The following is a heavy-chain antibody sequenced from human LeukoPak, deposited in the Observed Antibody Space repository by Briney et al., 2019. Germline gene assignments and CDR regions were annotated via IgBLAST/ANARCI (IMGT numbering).Heavy chain of an antibody. CDR1: GYTFTSYG. D-gene: IGHD6-19*01. Sequence: ASVTVSCKASGYTFTSYGISWVRQAPGQRRAWMGWISAYNGNTNYAQKLQGRVTMTTDTSTSTAYMELRSLRSDDTAVYYCARVEAVAGTGDYWGQGTLVTVSS. V-gene: IGHV1-18*01. J-gene: IGHJ4*02. CDR3: ARVEAVAGTGDY. CDR2: ISAYNGNT.